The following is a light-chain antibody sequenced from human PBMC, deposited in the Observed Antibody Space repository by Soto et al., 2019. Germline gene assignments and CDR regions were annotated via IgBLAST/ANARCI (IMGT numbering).Light chain of an antibody. CDR1: QSVSSRY. J-gene: IGKJ3*01. V-gene: IGKV3-20*01. CDR2: DAS. Sequence: EIVLTQSPGTLSLSPGERATLSCRASQSVSSRYLAWYQQKPGQAPRLLIYDASYRAPGIPDRFSGSGSGTDFTLTISRLEAEFFADYYCQQYSSSYTFGPGTKVDIK. CDR3: QQYSSSYT.